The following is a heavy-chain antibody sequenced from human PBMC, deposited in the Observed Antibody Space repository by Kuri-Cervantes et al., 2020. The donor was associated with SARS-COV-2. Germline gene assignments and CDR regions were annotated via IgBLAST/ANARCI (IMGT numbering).Heavy chain of an antibody. CDR3: ARDQIVVVPAARKYYYYGMDV. Sequence: SETLSLTCAVSGYSISSGYYWGWIRQPPGKGLEWIGSIYHSGSTYYNPSLKSRVTISVDTSKNQFSLKLSSVTAADTAVYYCARDQIVVVPAARKYYYYGMDVWGQGTTVTVSS. CDR2: IYHSGST. V-gene: IGHV4-38-2*02. D-gene: IGHD2-2*01. CDR1: GYSISSGYY. J-gene: IGHJ6*02.